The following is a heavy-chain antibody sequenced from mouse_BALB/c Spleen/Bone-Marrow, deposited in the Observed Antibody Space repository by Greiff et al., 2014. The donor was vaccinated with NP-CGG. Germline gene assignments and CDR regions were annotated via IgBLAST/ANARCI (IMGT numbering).Heavy chain of an antibody. J-gene: IGHJ2*01. CDR1: GFTFTDYY. CDR2: IRSKANGYTT. V-gene: IGHV7-3*02. D-gene: IGHD2-2*01. CDR3: ARDGYDDY. Sequence: MLVESGGGLVQPGGSLRLSCATSGFTFTDYYMSWVRQPPGKALEWLGFIRSKANGYTTEYSASVKGRFTISRDNSQSILYLQMNTLRAEDSATYYCARDGYDDYWGQGTTLTVSS.